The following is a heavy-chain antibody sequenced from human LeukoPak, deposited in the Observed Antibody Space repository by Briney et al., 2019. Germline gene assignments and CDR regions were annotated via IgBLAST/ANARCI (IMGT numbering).Heavy chain of an antibody. D-gene: IGHD3-22*01. CDR2: ISSSGSTI. CDR1: GFTFSSYE. J-gene: IGHJ6*03. V-gene: IGHV3-48*03. CDR3: ARVDYYDSSGYYLYYYYYMDV. Sequence: GGSLRLSCAASGFTFSSYEMNWVRQAPGKGLEWVSYISSSGSTIYYADSVKGRFTISRDNAKNSLYLQMNSLRAEDTAVYYCARVDYYDSSGYYLYYYYYMDVWGKGTTVTVSS.